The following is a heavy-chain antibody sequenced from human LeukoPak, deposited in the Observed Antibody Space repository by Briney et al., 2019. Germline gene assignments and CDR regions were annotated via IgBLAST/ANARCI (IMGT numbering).Heavy chain of an antibody. CDR2: ISWNSGRI. V-gene: IGHV3-9*01. CDR1: GFTFDDYA. D-gene: IGHD6-19*01. Sequence: GGSLRLSCVASGFTFDDYAMYWVRQAPGKGLEWVSSISWNSGRIEYADSVKGRFTISRDNSKNTLYLQMNSLRAEDTAVYYCARDPEEIAVAGYSNYFDYWGQGTLVTVSS. CDR3: ARDPEEIAVAGYSNYFDY. J-gene: IGHJ4*02.